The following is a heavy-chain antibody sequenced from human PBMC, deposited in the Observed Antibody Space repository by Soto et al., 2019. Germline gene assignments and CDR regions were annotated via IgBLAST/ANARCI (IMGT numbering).Heavy chain of an antibody. CDR1: GFIFTGSA. D-gene: IGHD4-4*01. V-gene: IGHV3-73*01. CDR2: IRSKANNYAT. CDR3: TRGMTTVPTLDY. J-gene: IGHJ4*02. Sequence: PGGSLRLSCAASGFIFTGSAMHWVRQASGKGLEWVGRIRSKANNYATSYAASVKGRFTISRDDSKNTAYLQVNSLKTEDTAVYYCTRGMTTVPTLDYWGQGTLVTVSS.